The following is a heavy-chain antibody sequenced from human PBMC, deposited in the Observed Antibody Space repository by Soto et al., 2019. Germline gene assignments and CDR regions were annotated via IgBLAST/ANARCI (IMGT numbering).Heavy chain of an antibody. V-gene: IGHV3-33*01. D-gene: IGHD2-2*01. Sequence: GGSLRLSCAASGFTFSSYGMHWVRQAPGKGLEWVAVIRYDGSNKYYADSVKGRFTISRDNSKNTLYLQMNSLRAEDTAVYYCAREDIVVVPAAYFDYWGQGTLVTVSS. CDR1: GFTFSSYG. J-gene: IGHJ4*02. CDR2: IRYDGSNK. CDR3: AREDIVVVPAAYFDY.